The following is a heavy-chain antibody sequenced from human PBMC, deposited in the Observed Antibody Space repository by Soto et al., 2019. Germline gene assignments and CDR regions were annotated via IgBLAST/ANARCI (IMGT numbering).Heavy chain of an antibody. Sequence: EVHLLESGGDLVQPGGSLRLSCAASGFSFTAYIISWFRQAPGQGLEWVSAISVSGDKTYYADSVKGRFTISRDDAKNTLYLQLNSLRVDDTAIYYCAKGGWLDDCGQGTLVTVSS. CDR1: GFSFTAYI. V-gene: IGHV3-23*01. CDR3: AKGGWLDD. CDR2: ISVSGDKT. D-gene: IGHD5-12*01. J-gene: IGHJ4*02.